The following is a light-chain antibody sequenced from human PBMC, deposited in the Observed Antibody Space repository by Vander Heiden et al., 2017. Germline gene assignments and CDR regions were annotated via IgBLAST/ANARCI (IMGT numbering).Light chain of an antibody. CDR3: QQYYSTPQT. CDR2: WAS. V-gene: IGKV4-1*01. Sequence: DSVMTQSADSLAVSLGERATINCKSSQSVLYSSNNKNYLAWYQQKPGQPPKLLIYWASTRESGVPDRFSGSGSGTDFTLTISSLQAEDVAVYYCQQYYSTPQTFGQGTKVEIK. CDR1: QSVLYSSNNKNY. J-gene: IGKJ1*01.